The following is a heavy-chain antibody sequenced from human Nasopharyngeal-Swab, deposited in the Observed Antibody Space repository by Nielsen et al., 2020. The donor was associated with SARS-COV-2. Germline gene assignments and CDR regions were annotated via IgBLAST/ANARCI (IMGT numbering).Heavy chain of an antibody. CDR1: GSSISSGSYY. CDR2: IYTSGST. Sequence: SETLSLTCTVSGSSISSGSYYWSWIRQPAGKGLEWIGRIYTSGSTNYNPSLKSRVTISVDTSKNQFSLKLSSVTAADTAVYYCARDSYHYYDSSGYPNHWYFDLWGRGTLVTVSS. D-gene: IGHD3-22*01. CDR3: ARDSYHYYDSSGYPNHWYFDL. J-gene: IGHJ2*01. V-gene: IGHV4-61*02.